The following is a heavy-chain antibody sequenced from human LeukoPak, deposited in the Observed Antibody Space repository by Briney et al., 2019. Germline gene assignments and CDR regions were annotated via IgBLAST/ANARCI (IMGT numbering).Heavy chain of an antibody. Sequence: SGPTLVHPTQTLTLTFTFSGFSLSTSGVGVGWIRQSPGKALEGLALIYWNDDKRYRSSLKSKLTITKDTTKNHVVLTMTNMDPVDTATYYCARQTQYYTGLGRPDSWGQGTLVIVSS. CDR1: GFSLSTSGVG. V-gene: IGHV2-5*01. CDR2: IYWNDDK. J-gene: IGHJ4*02. CDR3: ARQTQYYTGLGRPDS. D-gene: IGHD3-10*01.